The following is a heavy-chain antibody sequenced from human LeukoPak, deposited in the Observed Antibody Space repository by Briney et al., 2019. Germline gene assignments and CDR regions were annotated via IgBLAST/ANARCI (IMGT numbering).Heavy chain of an antibody. D-gene: IGHD3-22*01. Sequence: GGSLRHSSVASDFSFISYTITCVPQAPGKGLEWVSRINSSSSAIFYADSVKGRSTISRDNAKKSLYLKMNSLRAYDTAVYYCARQPDYHDTSGNPLYFDGWCCGTLVTVSS. CDR3: ARQPDYHDTSGNPLYFDG. CDR2: INSSSSAI. V-gene: IGHV3-48*04. CDR1: DFSFISYT. J-gene: IGHJ2*01.